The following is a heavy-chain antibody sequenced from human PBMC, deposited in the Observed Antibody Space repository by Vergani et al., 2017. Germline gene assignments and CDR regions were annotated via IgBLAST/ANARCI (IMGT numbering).Heavy chain of an antibody. Sequence: QVQLVQSGAEVKKPGASVKVSCKASGYTFTGYYMHWVRQAPGQGLEWMGWINPNSGGTNYAQKFPGRVTMTRGTSIRPAYMELSRLRSDDTAVYYCARDLGVVPAATMGHYGMDVWGQGTTVTVSS. CDR3: ARDLGVVPAATMGHYGMDV. CDR1: GYTFTGYY. J-gene: IGHJ6*02. V-gene: IGHV1-2*02. D-gene: IGHD2-2*01. CDR2: INPNSGGT.